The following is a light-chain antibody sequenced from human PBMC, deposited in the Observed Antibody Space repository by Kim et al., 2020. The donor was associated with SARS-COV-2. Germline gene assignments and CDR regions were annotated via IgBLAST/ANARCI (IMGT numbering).Light chain of an antibody. CDR1: QSISSG. J-gene: IGKJ1*01. V-gene: IGKV1-5*03. CDR2: EAS. CDR3: QQYYTSPWT. Sequence: APVGDRAPIPCRASQSISSGLAWYQQKPGKAPTVLISEASGLKGGVPSRCSGSGSGAEFTLTISSLQPDDFATYYCQQYYTSPWTFGQGTAVDIK.